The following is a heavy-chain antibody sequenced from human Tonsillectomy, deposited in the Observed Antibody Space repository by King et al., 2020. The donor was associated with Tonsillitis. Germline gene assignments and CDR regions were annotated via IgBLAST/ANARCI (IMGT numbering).Heavy chain of an antibody. V-gene: IGHV1-46*01. CDR1: GYTFTSHY. J-gene: IGHJ6*02. Sequence: QLVQSGAEVKKPGASVRVSCKASGYTFTSHYMHWVRQAPGQGLEWMGLINPSDGRTSYAQKFQGRVTMTRDTSTSTVSMELSSLRSQDTAVYYCARDSNSNHPFGSYYHSYGLDVWGQGTTVTVSS. CDR2: INPSDGRT. CDR3: ARDSNSNHPFGSYYHSYGLDV. D-gene: IGHD1-1*01.